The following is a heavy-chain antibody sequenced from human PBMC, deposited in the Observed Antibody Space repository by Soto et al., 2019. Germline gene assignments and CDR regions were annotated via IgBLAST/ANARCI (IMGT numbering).Heavy chain of an antibody. CDR1: GYTFTSYG. CDR3: ARDRSTMVRGVPRGFDP. CDR2: ISAYNGST. D-gene: IGHD3-10*01. Sequence: ASVKVSCKASGYTFTSYGISWVRQAPGQGLEWMGWISAYNGSTNYAQKLQGRVTMTTDTSTSTAYMELRSLRSDDTAVYYCARDRSTMVRGVPRGFDPWGQGTLVTVSS. V-gene: IGHV1-18*01. J-gene: IGHJ5*02.